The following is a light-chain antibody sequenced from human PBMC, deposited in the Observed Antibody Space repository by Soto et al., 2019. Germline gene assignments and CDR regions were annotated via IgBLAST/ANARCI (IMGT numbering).Light chain of an antibody. CDR1: QSVLYRSNNKNY. CDR3: QEEYSTPRT. J-gene: IGKJ1*01. CDR2: WAS. V-gene: IGKV4-1*01. Sequence: DIVMTQSPDSLAVSLGERATINCKSSQSVLYRSNNKNYLAWYQQKPGQPPKLLIYWASTRESEVPDRVSGGGSETDLTRTISKLQADDVEEYTCQEEYSTPRTLGHRTKVEIK.